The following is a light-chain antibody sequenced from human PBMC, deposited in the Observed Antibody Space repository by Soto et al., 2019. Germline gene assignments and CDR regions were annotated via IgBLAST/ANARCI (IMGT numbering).Light chain of an antibody. V-gene: IGKV3-20*01. CDR2: GAS. CDR1: QSVTRTY. CDR3: QQYSNSLT. J-gene: IGKJ4*01. Sequence: IVLAQSPGTLSVSPGERATLSCRASQSVTRTYLAWXXQKPGXAPRXLIYGASSRASGIPDRFIVIGSGTEFTLALNILQPEEFAVDDCQQYSNSLTFGGGTKVDIK.